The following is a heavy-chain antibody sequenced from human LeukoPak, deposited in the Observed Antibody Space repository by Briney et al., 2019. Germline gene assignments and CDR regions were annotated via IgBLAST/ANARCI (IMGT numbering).Heavy chain of an antibody. CDR3: ARGGGVYGDRDFDY. CDR2: INHSGST. V-gene: IGHV4-34*01. Sequence: PSETLSLTCAVYGGSFSGYYWSWIRQPPGKGLEWLGEINHSGSTNYNPSLKSRVTISVDTSKNQFSLKLSSVTAADTAVYYCARGGGVYGDRDFDYWGQGTLVTVSS. CDR1: GGSFSGYY. J-gene: IGHJ4*02. D-gene: IGHD4-17*01.